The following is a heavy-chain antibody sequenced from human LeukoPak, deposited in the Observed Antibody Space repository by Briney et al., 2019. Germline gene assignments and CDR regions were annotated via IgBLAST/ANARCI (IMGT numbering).Heavy chain of an antibody. CDR1: GGSISSSNYY. CDR3: ASHESGAFDI. V-gene: IGHV4-39*07. Sequence: SETLSLTCTVSGGSISSSNYYWAWIRQPPGKGLEWIATIYYAGATQYNPSLKSRVTISVDTSKNQFSLKMSSVTAADTAVYYCASHESGAFDIWGQGTMVTVSS. CDR2: IYYAGAT. J-gene: IGHJ3*02.